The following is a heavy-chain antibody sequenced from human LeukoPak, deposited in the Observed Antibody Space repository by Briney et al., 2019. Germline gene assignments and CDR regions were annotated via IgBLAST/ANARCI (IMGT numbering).Heavy chain of an antibody. D-gene: IGHD6-19*01. CDR1: GFRFEDFA. J-gene: IGHJ3*02. CDR3: AKAIAAVAGYDAFDI. Sequence: PGGSLRLSCAASGFRFEDFAMFWVRQVSGKGLEWVSFISWSGAQLGYADFVEGRFTISRDNAKNSLCLELSGLRPEDTAMYFCAKAIAAVAGYDAFDIWGQGTMVTVSS. CDR2: ISWSGAQL. V-gene: IGHV3-9*01.